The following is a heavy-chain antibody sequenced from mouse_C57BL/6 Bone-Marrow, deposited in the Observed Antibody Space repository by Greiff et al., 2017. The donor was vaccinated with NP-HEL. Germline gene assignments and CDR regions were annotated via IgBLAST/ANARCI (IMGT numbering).Heavy chain of an antibody. V-gene: IGHV1-20*01. CDR1: GYSFTGYF. CDR3: AIESDYYGSSSVYFDY. J-gene: IGHJ2*01. CDR2: INPYNGDT. D-gene: IGHD1-1*01. Sequence: EVQLQQSGPELVKPGASVKISCKASGYSFTGYFMNWVKQSPGKSLEWIGRINPYNGDTFYNQKFKGKATLTADKSSSTAHMELRSLTSEDSAVYYCAIESDYYGSSSVYFDYWGQGTTLTVSS.